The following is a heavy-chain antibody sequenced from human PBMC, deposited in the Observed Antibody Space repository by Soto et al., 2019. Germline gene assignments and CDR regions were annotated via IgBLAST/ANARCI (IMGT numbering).Heavy chain of an antibody. CDR1: GYSFTSYW. D-gene: IGHD2-2*01. J-gene: IGHJ3*02. CDR3: AISYCRSTSCYRTMDAFDI. V-gene: IGHV5-51*01. Sequence: GESLKISCKGSGYSFTSYWIGWVRQMPGKGLEWMGIIYPGDSDTRYSPSFQGQVTISADKSISTAYLQWSSLKASDTAMYYCAISYCRSTSCYRTMDAFDIWGQGTMVTVSS. CDR2: IYPGDSDT.